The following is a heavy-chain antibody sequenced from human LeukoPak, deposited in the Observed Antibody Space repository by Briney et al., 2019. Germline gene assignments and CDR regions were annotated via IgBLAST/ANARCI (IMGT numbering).Heavy chain of an antibody. CDR3: ARNGDYYEKSGYYYLFDF. V-gene: IGHV1-69*13. D-gene: IGHD3-22*01. J-gene: IGHJ4*02. CDR2: IIPIFGTA. CDR1: GGTFSSYA. Sequence: SVKVSCKASGGTFSSYAISWVRQAPGQGLEWMGGIIPIFGTANYAQKFQGRVTITADESTSAAYMELSSLRSEDTAVYYCARNGDYYEKSGYYYLFDFWGQGTLVTVSS.